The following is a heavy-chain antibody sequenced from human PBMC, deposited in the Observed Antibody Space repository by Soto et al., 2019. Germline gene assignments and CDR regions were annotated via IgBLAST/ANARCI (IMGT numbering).Heavy chain of an antibody. D-gene: IGHD6-19*01. CDR1: GGALGSYA. Sequence: GAPAKLSWKESGGALGSYAICWVRQDTGQGLEWMGGIIPIFGTANYAQKFQGRVTITADESTSTAYMELSSLRSEDTAVYYCARGVSSSGWYNWFDPLVQGTLVTVSS. J-gene: IGHJ5*02. CDR3: ARGVSSSGWYNWFDP. V-gene: IGHV1-69*01. CDR2: IIPIFGTA.